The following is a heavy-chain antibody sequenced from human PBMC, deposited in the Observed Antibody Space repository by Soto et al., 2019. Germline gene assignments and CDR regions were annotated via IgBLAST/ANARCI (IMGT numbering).Heavy chain of an antibody. Sequence: ASVKVSCKVSGYTLTELSMHWVRQAPGKGLEWMGGFDPEDGETIYAQKFQGRVTMTEDTSTDTAYMELSSLRSEDTAVYYCATMYVWSGRGYNWFDHWGQGTLVTVSS. V-gene: IGHV1-24*01. J-gene: IGHJ5*02. CDR3: ATMYVWSGRGYNWFDH. CDR1: GYTLTELS. D-gene: IGHD3-3*01. CDR2: FDPEDGET.